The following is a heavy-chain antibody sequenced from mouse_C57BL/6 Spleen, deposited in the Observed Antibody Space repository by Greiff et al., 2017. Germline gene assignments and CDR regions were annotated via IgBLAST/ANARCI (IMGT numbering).Heavy chain of an antibody. CDR2: ISSGGSYT. CDR1: GFTFSSYG. V-gene: IGHV5-6*01. J-gene: IGHJ2*01. Sequence: EVQLEESGGDLVKPGGSLKLSCAASGFTFSSYGMSWVRQTPDKRLEWVATISSGGSYTYYPDSVKGRFTIARDNAKNTLYMQMSSLKSEDTAMYYCARQLIYDGYYYFDYWGQGTTLTVSS. CDR3: ARQLIYDGYYYFDY. D-gene: IGHD2-3*01.